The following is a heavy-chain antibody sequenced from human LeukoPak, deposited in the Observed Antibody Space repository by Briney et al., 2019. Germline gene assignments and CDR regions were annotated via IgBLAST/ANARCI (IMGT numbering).Heavy chain of an antibody. Sequence: SETLSLTCAVYGGSFSGYYWSWIRQPAGKGLEWIGRIYTSGSTNYNPSLKSRVTMSVDTSKNQFSLKLSSVTAADTAVYYCARDRLDTIFGVASNWFDPWGQGTLVTVSS. CDR3: ARDRLDTIFGVASNWFDP. V-gene: IGHV4-59*10. D-gene: IGHD3-3*01. J-gene: IGHJ5*02. CDR2: IYTSGST. CDR1: GGSFSGYY.